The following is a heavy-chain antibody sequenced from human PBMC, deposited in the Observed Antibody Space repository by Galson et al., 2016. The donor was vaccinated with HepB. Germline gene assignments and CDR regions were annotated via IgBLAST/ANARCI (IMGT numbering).Heavy chain of an antibody. D-gene: IGHD1-26*01. CDR3: AHLEDVVGPQKAAFDI. CDR2: IYGNQEK. Sequence: PALVKPTQTLTLTCTFSGFSLTANEVGVGWIRQSPGKALEWLALIYGNQEKRYSSSLKSRLTISKDTSKNQVVLTMTNMDPVDTATYYCAHLEDVVGPQKAAFDIWGHGTMATVSS. CDR1: GFSLTANEVG. J-gene: IGHJ3*02. V-gene: IGHV2-5*01.